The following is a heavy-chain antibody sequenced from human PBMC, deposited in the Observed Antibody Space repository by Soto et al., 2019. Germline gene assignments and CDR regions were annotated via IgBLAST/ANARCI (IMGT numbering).Heavy chain of an antibody. CDR2: INPNSGGT. CDR1: GYTFTGYY. CDR3: ARGTLAYCGGDCYSAKGEIDP. V-gene: IGHV1-2*04. Sequence: AASVKVSCKASGYTFTGYYMHWVRQAPGQGLEWMGWINPNSGGTNYAQKFQGWVTRTRDTSISTAYMELSRLRSDDTAVYYCARGTLAYCGGDCYSAKGEIDPWGQGTLVTVS. J-gene: IGHJ5*02. D-gene: IGHD2-21*02.